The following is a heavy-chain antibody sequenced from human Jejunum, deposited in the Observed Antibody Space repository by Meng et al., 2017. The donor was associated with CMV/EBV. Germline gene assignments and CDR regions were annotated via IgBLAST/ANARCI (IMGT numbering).Heavy chain of an antibody. V-gene: IGHV3-23*01. D-gene: IGHD1-1*01. CDR3: AKGRNYNEY. CDR2: ISNNGGDT. J-gene: IGHJ4*02. Sequence: LRISCAASGFTFSSYDMTWVRRAPGKGLVWVSVISNNGGDTYYADSVKGRFTISRDNSKNTLYLQMNSLRAEDTALYYCAKGRNYNEYWGQGTLVTVSS. CDR1: GFTFSSYD.